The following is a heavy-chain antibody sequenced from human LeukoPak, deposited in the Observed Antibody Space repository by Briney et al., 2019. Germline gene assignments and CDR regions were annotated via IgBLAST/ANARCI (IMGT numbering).Heavy chain of an antibody. CDR2: VYHSETT. CDR1: GGSISPFF. V-gene: IGHV4-59*01. J-gene: IGHJ4*02. Sequence: KPSETLSLTCTVSGGSISPFFWSWIRHPPGKGLEWIAHVYHSETTNYSPSLKSRVGISADASRNQFSLRLTSVTAADTAVYYCARGACSGGSCLDSWGQGILVTVSS. CDR3: ARGACSGGSCLDS. D-gene: IGHD2-15*01.